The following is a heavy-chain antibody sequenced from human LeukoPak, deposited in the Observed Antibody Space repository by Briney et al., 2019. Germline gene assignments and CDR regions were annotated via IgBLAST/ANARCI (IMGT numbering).Heavy chain of an antibody. Sequence: TGGSLRLSCAAFGFTFSTYSMNWVRQAPGKGLEWISYISSGSSTIHYADSVKGRFTISRDNAKNSLYLQMNSLRDEDTAVYYCARDYGYSSSFDYWGHGTLVTVSS. D-gene: IGHD6-19*01. CDR2: ISSGSSTI. V-gene: IGHV3-48*02. CDR1: GFTFSTYS. CDR3: ARDYGYSSSFDY. J-gene: IGHJ4*01.